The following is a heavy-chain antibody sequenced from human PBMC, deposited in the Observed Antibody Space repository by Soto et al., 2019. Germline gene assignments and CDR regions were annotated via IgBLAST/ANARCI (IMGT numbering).Heavy chain of an antibody. Sequence: PWGCTRLSRASSGLTFCIAWIDWARQAPNTRLEWVGRIKSKTDGGTTDYAEAVKGRFAISRDHSNNMVYLQMNSLKIEDTAVYYCTTDAYSTHIIVRFDYWGHGTLVTVFS. CDR1: GLTFCIAW. V-gene: IGHV3-15*07. CDR2: IKSKTDGGTT. D-gene: IGHD4-4*01. J-gene: IGHJ4*01. CDR3: TTDAYSTHIIVRFDY.